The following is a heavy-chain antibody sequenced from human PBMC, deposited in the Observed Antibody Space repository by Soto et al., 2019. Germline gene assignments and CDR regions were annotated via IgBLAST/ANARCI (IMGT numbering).Heavy chain of an antibody. J-gene: IGHJ4*02. V-gene: IGHV3-21*01. D-gene: IGHD6-19*01. CDR1: GFTFSSYS. Sequence: EVQLVESGGGLVKPGGSLRLSCAASGFTFSSYSMNWVRQAPGKGLEWVSSISSSSSYIYYADSVKGRFTISRDNAKNYPYLHMNSLRAEDTAVYYCARGQWLGDFDYWGQGTLVTVSS. CDR3: ARGQWLGDFDY. CDR2: ISSSSSYI.